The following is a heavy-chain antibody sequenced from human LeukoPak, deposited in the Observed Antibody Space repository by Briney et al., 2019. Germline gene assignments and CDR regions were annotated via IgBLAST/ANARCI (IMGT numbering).Heavy chain of an antibody. CDR2: IYYSGST. CDR1: GXSISSGGYY. V-gene: IGHV4-31*03. J-gene: IGHJ3*02. CDR3: ARDQTSITFGGVIVSGAFDI. Sequence: SETLSLTCTVSGXSISSGGYYWSWIRQHPGKGLEWIGYIYYSGSTYYNPSLKSRVTISVDTSKNQFSLKLSSVTAADTAVYYCARDQTSITFGGVIVSGAFDIWGQGTMVTVSS. D-gene: IGHD3-16*02.